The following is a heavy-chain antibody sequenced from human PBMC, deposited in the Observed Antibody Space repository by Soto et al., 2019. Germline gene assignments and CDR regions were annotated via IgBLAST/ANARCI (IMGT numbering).Heavy chain of an antibody. CDR3: AKGYGSDHAFDI. CDR2: ISYDGSNK. J-gene: IGHJ3*02. CDR1: GFTFSSYG. V-gene: IGHV3-30*18. D-gene: IGHD1-26*01. Sequence: QVQLVESGGGVVQPGRSLRLSCAASGFTFSSYGMHWVRQAPGKGLEWVAVISYDGSNKYYADSVKGRFTISRDNSKNTLYLQMNSLRAEDTAVYYCAKGYGSDHAFDIWGQGTMVTVSS.